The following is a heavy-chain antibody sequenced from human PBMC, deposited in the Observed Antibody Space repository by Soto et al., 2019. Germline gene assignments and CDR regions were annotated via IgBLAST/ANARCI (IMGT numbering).Heavy chain of an antibody. CDR2: TRNKANSYIT. CDR3: ARNGGNWFDP. CDR1: GFTLSDHY. Sequence: GGSLRLSCAASGFTLSDHYIDWVRQAPGKGLEWVGRTRNKANSYITEYAASVKGRFTISRDDSKNSLYLQMNSLKTEDTAVYYCARNGGNWFDPWGQGTLVTVSS. V-gene: IGHV3-72*01. D-gene: IGHD1-1*01. J-gene: IGHJ5*02.